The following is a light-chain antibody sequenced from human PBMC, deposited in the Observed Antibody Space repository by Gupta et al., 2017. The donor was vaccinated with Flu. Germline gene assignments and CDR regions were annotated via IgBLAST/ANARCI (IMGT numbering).Light chain of an antibody. CDR2: STH. CDR1: SGAVSADNY. Sequence: RITLTCGLRSGAVSADNYPGWYQQARGQAPRTLIYSTHIRSSGVPDRFSGSILGSKGARTITGAHADDESVYYCVLYMNTGIWVFGGGTKLTVL. J-gene: IGLJ3*02. V-gene: IGLV8-61*01. CDR3: VLYMNTGIWV.